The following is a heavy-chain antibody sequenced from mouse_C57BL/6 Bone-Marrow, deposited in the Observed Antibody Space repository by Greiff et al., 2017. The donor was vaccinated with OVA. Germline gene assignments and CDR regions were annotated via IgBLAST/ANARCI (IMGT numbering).Heavy chain of an antibody. CDR3: ARVGDYFYFDY. CDR1: GFTFSDYY. J-gene: IGHJ2*01. V-gene: IGHV5-16*01. CDR2: INYDGSST. D-gene: IGHD1-1*01. Sequence: EVKVVESEGGLVQPGSSMKLSCTASGFTFSDYYMAWVRQVPEKGLEWVANINYDGSSTYYLDSLKSRFIISRDNAKNILYLQMSSLKSEDTATYYCARVGDYFYFDYWGQGTTLTVSS.